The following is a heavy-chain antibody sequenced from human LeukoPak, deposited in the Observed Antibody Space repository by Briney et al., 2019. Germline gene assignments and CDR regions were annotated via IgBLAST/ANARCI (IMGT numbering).Heavy chain of an antibody. CDR1: GGAISSGTYY. V-gene: IGHV4-39*01. D-gene: IGHD6-19*01. Sequence: PSETLSLTCTVSGGAISSGTYYWGWIRQPPGKGLEWIGSVYYSGTTYYNPSLKSRVTISVDTSRNRFSLNLISVTAADTAVYYCARRGGQWLKLAWFDPWGQGTLVTVSS. CDR2: VYYSGTT. J-gene: IGHJ5*02. CDR3: ARRGGQWLKLAWFDP.